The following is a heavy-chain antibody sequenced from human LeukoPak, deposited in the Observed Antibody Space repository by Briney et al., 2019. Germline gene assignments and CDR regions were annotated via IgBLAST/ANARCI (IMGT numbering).Heavy chain of an antibody. D-gene: IGHD2-8*01. CDR1: GFTFSSYW. CDR3: ATLNGPLFEY. Sequence: GGSLRLSCAASGFTFSSYWMHWVRQAPGKGLVWVSRINSDGSIRNYVDSVRGRFTISRDNGKNTLYLEMSSLRAEDTAVYYCATLNGPLFEYWGQGTLVTVSS. V-gene: IGHV3-74*01. CDR2: INSDGSIR. J-gene: IGHJ4*02.